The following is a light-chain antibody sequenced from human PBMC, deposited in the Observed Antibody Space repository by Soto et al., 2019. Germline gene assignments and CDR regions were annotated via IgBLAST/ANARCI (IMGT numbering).Light chain of an antibody. Sequence: EIVLTQSPGTLSLSPGERATLSCRASQSVRGTSLAWYQQKPGQAPRLPISGASTRATAIPDRFSGRGSGTDFTLPISRLEPEDVAVYYCQEYGSSGATFGGGTQVEIK. CDR3: QEYGSSGAT. CDR2: GAS. J-gene: IGKJ4*01. CDR1: QSVRGTS. V-gene: IGKV3-20*01.